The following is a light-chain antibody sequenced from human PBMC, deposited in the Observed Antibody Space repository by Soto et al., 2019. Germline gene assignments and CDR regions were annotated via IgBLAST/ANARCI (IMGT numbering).Light chain of an antibody. CDR3: SSYTSRISMV. V-gene: IGLV2-14*01. Sequence: QSVLTQPASVSGSPGQSITISCTGTSSDVGVYDYVSWYQQHPGKAPKLMIYEVSNRLSGVSDRFSGSKSGNTASLTISGLQAEDEADYYCSSYTSRISMVFGGGTKLTVL. J-gene: IGLJ3*02. CDR1: SSDVGVYDY. CDR2: EVS.